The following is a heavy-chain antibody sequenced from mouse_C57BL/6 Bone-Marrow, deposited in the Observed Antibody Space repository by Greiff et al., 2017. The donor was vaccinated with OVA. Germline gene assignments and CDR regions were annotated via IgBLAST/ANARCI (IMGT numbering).Heavy chain of an antibody. D-gene: IGHD1-1*01. J-gene: IGHJ1*03. V-gene: IGHV1-26*01. CDR3: ALLLLRYWYFDV. CDR2: INPNNGGT. Sequence: EVQLQQSGPELVKPGASVKISCKASGYTFTDYYMNWVKQSHGKSLEWIGDINPNNGGTSYNQKFKGKATLTVDKSSSTAYMELRSLTSEDSAVYYCALLLLRYWYFDVWGTGTTVTVSS. CDR1: GYTFTDYY.